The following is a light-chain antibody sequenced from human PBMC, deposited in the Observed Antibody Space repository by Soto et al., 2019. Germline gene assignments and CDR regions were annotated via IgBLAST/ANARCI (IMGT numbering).Light chain of an antibody. CDR2: DAS. Sequence: DIQMTQSPSSLSASVGDRVTVTCQASQDISNYLNWYQHKAGKAPKLLISDASNLQTGVPSRFSGSGSGTDFTFTISSLQPEDIAIYYCQQYHDLFPWTFGQGTKVEI. CDR3: QQYHDLFPWT. J-gene: IGKJ1*01. CDR1: QDISNY. V-gene: IGKV1-33*01.